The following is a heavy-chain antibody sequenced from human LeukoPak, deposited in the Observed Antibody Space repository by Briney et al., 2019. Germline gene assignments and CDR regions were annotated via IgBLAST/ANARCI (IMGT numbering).Heavy chain of an antibody. CDR3: ARVYNNDRGGFDY. CDR1: GYTFTGYY. D-gene: IGHD3-10*01. CDR2: INPNNGDT. V-gene: IGHV1-2*06. Sequence: ASVKVSCKASGYTFTGYYIHWVRQAPGQGLEWMGRINPNNGDTNYVQKFQGRVTMTRDTSISTAYMELSRLRSDDTAVYYCARVYNNDRGGFDYWGQGTLVTVSP. J-gene: IGHJ4*02.